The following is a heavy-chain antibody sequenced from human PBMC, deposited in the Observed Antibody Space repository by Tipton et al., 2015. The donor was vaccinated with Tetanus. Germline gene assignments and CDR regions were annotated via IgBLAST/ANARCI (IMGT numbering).Heavy chain of an antibody. J-gene: IGHJ3*01. D-gene: IGHD5-24*01. CDR1: GFTFGIYA. CDR2: IWYDGSNP. Sequence: SLRLSCAGSGFTFGIYAMSWVRQAPGKGLERVALIWYDGSNPSYAHSVRGRFTISRDNSKSTLFLQMNSLRAEDTAVYFCARRTNSGHVYNPLDLWGQGTMVTVSS. CDR3: ARRTNSGHVYNPLDL. V-gene: IGHV3-33*08.